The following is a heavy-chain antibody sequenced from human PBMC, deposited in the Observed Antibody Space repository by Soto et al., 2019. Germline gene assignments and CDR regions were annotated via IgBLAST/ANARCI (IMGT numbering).Heavy chain of an antibody. D-gene: IGHD3-9*01. J-gene: IGHJ6*03. CDR1: GFTFSDYY. CDR3: AGAYYDILTGYYGGYYYYCMDV. V-gene: IGHV3-11*01. CDR2: ISSTGSTI. Sequence: QVQLVESGGGLVKPGGSLRLSCAASGFTFSDYYMSWIRQAPGKGLEWVSYISSTGSTIYYADSVKGRFTISRDNAKNSLYLQMNSLRAEDTAVYYCAGAYYDILTGYYGGYYYYCMDVWGKRTTVKVSS.